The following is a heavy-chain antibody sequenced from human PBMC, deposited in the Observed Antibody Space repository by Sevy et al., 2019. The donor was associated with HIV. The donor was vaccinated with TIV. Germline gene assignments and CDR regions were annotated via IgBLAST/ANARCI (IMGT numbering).Heavy chain of an antibody. CDR3: ARGDHELWSGSPPNYYYYMDV. CDR2: IYYSGST. D-gene: IGHD3-3*01. Sequence: SETLSLSCTVSGGTITSYYWSWIRQPPGKRLEWIGYIYYSGSTNYNPSLKSRVTISVATSKKQFSLELSSVTAADTGVYYWARGDHELWSGSPPNYYYYMDVWGKGTTVTVSS. CDR1: GGTITSYY. J-gene: IGHJ6*03. V-gene: IGHV4-59*01.